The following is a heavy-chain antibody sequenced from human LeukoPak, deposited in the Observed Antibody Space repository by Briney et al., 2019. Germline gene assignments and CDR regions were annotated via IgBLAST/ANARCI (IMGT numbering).Heavy chain of an antibody. J-gene: IGHJ5*02. CDR1: GFTFSSYE. CDR2: ISSSGSTI. D-gene: IGHD6-13*01. V-gene: IGHV3-48*03. CDR3: AKDMTAAGHYWFDP. Sequence: GGSLRLSCAASGFTFSSYEMNWVRQAPGKGLEWVSYISSSGSTIYYADSVKGRFTISRDNSKNSLYLQMNSLRAEDTALYYCAKDMTAAGHYWFDPWGQGTLVTVSS.